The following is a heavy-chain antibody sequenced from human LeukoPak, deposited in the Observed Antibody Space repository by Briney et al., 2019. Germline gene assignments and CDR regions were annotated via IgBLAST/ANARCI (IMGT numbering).Heavy chain of an antibody. Sequence: TSQTLSLTCAISGDIVSSNSDAWNWIRQSPSRGLEWLGRTYYRSKWYYDYAVAVKSRISINPDTSKNQFSLQLSSVTPEDTAVYYCARDPVGGSTIFDYWGQGTLVTVSS. J-gene: IGHJ4*02. CDR1: GDIVSSNSDA. V-gene: IGHV6-1*01. CDR3: ARDPVGGSTIFDY. D-gene: IGHD1-26*01. CDR2: TYYRSKWYY.